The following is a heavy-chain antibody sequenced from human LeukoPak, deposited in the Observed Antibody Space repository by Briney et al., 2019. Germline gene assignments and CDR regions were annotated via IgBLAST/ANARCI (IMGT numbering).Heavy chain of an antibody. D-gene: IGHD3-22*01. CDR2: ISAYSGNT. J-gene: IGHJ4*02. Sequence: ASVKVSCKASGGTFSSYAISWVRQAPGQGLEWMGWISAYSGNTNYAQKLQGRVTMTTDTSTSTAYMELRSLRSDDTAVYYCARDHRSLNTYYYDRSGYYYFDYWGQGTLVTVSS. V-gene: IGHV1-18*01. CDR3: ARDHRSLNTYYYDRSGYYYFDY. CDR1: GGTFSSYA.